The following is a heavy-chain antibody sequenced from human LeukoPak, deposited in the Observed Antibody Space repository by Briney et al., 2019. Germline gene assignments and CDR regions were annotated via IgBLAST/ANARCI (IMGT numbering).Heavy chain of an antibody. CDR1: GYTFTSYD. CDR3: ARGEAGAKNSGYDY. CDR2: MNPNSGNT. D-gene: IGHD1-7*01. J-gene: IGHJ4*02. Sequence: ASVKVSCKASGYTFTSYDINWVRQATGQGLAWMGWMNPNSGNTGYAQKFQGRVTMTRNTSISTAYMELSSLRSEDTAVYYCARGEAGAKNSGYDYWGQGTLVTVSS. V-gene: IGHV1-8*01.